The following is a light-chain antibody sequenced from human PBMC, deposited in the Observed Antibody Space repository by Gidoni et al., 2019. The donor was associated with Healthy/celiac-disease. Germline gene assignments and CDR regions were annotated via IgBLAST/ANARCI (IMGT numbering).Light chain of an antibody. Sequence: QSALTQPASVSGSPGQSITISCTGTSSYVGGYNYYSWYQQPPGNAPKLMIYDVSNRPSGVSNRFPGSKSGNTASLTISGLQAEEEADYYCSSYTSSSTPWVFGGGTKLTVL. CDR2: DVS. CDR3: SSYTSSSTPWV. J-gene: IGLJ3*02. CDR1: SSYVGGYNY. V-gene: IGLV2-14*01.